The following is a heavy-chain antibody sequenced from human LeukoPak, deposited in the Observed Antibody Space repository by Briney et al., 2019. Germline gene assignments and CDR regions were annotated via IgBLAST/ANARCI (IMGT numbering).Heavy chain of an antibody. J-gene: IGHJ1*01. CDR3: ACILRCLA. D-gene: IGHD2-21*01. Sequence: PGGSLRLSCAASGFTFSSYAMSWVPQAPGKGLEWVSDISGSGGSTYYADSVKGRFTLSRDNYKNTLSLKMNTLRAEDTAVYCCACILRCLAWGQGTLVTVSS. CDR2: ISGSGGST. CDR1: GFTFSSYA. V-gene: IGHV3-23*01.